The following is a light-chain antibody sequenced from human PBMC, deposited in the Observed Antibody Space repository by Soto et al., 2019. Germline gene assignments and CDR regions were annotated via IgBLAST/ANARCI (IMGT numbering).Light chain of an antibody. CDR2: ATS. V-gene: IGKV3-20*01. Sequence: EIVLTQSPGTLSLSPGERATLSCRASQTISSNYLAWYQQKPGQAPSLLMYATSISATDVPDRFSGSGSGTVFTLTISRLEPEDFAVYHCQHYGSSPTFGQGTRLEIK. CDR1: QTISSNY. CDR3: QHYGSSPT. J-gene: IGKJ5*01.